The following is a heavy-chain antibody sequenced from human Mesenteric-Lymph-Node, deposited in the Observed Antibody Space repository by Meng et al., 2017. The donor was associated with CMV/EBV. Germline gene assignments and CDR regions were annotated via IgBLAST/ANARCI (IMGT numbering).Heavy chain of an antibody. V-gene: IGHV3-21*01. CDR3: ARGYCSGDCSPYLEY. Sequence: GESLKISCAASGFTFSNYAMNWVRQAPGKGLEWVSSISSSGSYIYYADSLKGRFTISRDNAKNSLYLQLNSLRAEDTAVYYCARGYCSGDCSPYLEYWGQGTLVTVSS. D-gene: IGHD2-21*01. J-gene: IGHJ4*02. CDR2: ISSSGSYI. CDR1: GFTFSNYA.